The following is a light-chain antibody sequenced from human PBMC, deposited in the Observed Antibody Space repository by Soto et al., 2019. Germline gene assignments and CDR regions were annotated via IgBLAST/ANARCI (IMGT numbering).Light chain of an antibody. Sequence: IVMTQSPATLSVSPWERATLSCRASQSVSSYLAWSQQKPGQAPRLLIYDASNRATGIPARFSGSGSGTDVTLTISSLEPEDFAVYYCQQRSNWPLTFGGGTKVDIK. V-gene: IGKV3-11*01. J-gene: IGKJ4*01. CDR1: QSVSSY. CDR3: QQRSNWPLT. CDR2: DAS.